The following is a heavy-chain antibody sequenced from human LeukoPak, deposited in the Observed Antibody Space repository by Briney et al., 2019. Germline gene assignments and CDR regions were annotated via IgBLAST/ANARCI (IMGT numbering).Heavy chain of an antibody. V-gene: IGHV3-53*01. J-gene: IGHJ4*02. CDR1: EFSVSSNY. Sequence: GGSLRLSCAVSEFSVSSNYMNWVRQAPGKGLEWVSVIYSGGATYYADSVRGRFTISRDNSKNMVSLQMTSLGAEDTAVHYCARGRFSGPDDYWGQGTLVTVSS. CDR2: IYSGGAT. D-gene: IGHD6-19*01. CDR3: ARGRFSGPDDY.